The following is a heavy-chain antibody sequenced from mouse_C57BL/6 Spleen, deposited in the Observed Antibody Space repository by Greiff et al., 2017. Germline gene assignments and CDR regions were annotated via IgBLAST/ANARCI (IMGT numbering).Heavy chain of an antibody. V-gene: IGHV1-9*01. D-gene: IGHD2-3*01. J-gene: IGHJ2*01. CDR1: GYTFTGYW. Sequence: QVQLQQSGAELMKPGASVKLSCKATGYTFTGYWIEWVKQRPGHGLEWIGEILPGSGSTNYNEKFTGKATFTADPSPNTAYMQLSSVTTEDSAIYYCARGGGYRDGYYKGDYWGQGTTLTVSS. CDR3: ARGGGYRDGYYKGDY. CDR2: ILPGSGST.